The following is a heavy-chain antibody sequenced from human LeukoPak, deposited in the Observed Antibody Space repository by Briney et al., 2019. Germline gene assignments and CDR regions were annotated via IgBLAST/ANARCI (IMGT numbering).Heavy chain of an antibody. Sequence: SETLSLTCTVSGGSINTYYWSWLRQPPGKGLEWIGYISYSGTTKYNPSLESRVTITIDTSKNQFSLKLSSVTAADTAVYYCAREGYDSNIYYKADYWGQGTLVTVSS. J-gene: IGHJ4*02. CDR1: GGSINTYY. CDR2: ISYSGTT. V-gene: IGHV4-59*01. D-gene: IGHD3-22*01. CDR3: AREGYDSNIYYKADY.